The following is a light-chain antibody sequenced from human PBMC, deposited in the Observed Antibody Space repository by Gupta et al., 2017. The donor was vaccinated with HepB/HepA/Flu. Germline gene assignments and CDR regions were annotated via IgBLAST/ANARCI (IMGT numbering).Light chain of an antibody. J-gene: IGKJ4*01. CDR1: QSISRY. V-gene: IGKV1-39*01. CDR2: MAS. CDR3: QHSVSAPIT. Sequence: DIQMTQSPSSLSASVGDRITITCRASQSISRYLNWYQQRPGKAPKLLIYMASSWQSGVRSRFSGSGSGTDFTLTISRRQPEDFASYYCQHSVSAPITFGRGTKVDIK.